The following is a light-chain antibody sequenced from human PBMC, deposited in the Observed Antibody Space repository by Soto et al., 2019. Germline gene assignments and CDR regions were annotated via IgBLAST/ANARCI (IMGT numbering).Light chain of an antibody. CDR3: QQYNNWPPLLT. CDR1: QSVRSN. V-gene: IGKV3-15*01. Sequence: EIVMTQSPATLSVSPGERATLSCRASQSVRSNLAWYQQKVGQAPRLLIYGASTRATGTPARFSGSGSGTEFTLTISSLQSEDFAVYYCQQYNNWPPLLTFGGGTKVDIK. J-gene: IGKJ4*01. CDR2: GAS.